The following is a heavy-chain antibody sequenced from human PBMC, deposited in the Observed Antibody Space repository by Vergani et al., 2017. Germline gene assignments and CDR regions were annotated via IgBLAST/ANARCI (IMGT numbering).Heavy chain of an antibody. CDR2: INSDGDST. CDR1: GFTFSNYW. J-gene: IGHJ6*03. CDR3: ARDGWELLDYFYDMDV. D-gene: IGHD1-26*01. Sequence: VQLVESGGGLVQPGGSLRLSCTASGFTFSNYWMQWVRQAPGKGLMWVSRINSDGDSTSYADAVKGRFPISRDNAKNTLYLQMDSLRAEDTAVYYCARDGWELLDYFYDMDVWGKGTTVTVSS. V-gene: IGHV3-74*01.